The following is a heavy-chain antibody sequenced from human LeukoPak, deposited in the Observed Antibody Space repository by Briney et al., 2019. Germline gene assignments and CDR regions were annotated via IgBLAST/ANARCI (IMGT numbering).Heavy chain of an antibody. CDR3: ARDRHDYYGSGSYYGYYFDY. D-gene: IGHD3-10*01. CDR1: GGSISSYY. V-gene: IGHV4-59*01. Sequence: SETLSLTCTVSGGSISSYYWSWLRQPPGKGLEGIGYIYYSGSTNYNPSLKSRVTISVDTSKNQFSLKLSSVTAADTAVYYCARDRHDYYGSGSYYGYYFDYWGQGTLVTVPS. J-gene: IGHJ4*02. CDR2: IYYSGST.